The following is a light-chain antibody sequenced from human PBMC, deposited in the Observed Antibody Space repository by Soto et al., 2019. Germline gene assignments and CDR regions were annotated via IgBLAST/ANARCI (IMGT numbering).Light chain of an antibody. Sequence: EIVMTQSPATLSVSPGERATLSCRASQSVSSNLAWYRQKPGQAPRLLIYGASTRATGIPARFSGSGSGTEFTLTISSLQSEDFAVYYCQQYTNWPLTFGGGTKVEIK. CDR2: GAS. CDR1: QSVSSN. V-gene: IGKV3-15*01. CDR3: QQYTNWPLT. J-gene: IGKJ4*01.